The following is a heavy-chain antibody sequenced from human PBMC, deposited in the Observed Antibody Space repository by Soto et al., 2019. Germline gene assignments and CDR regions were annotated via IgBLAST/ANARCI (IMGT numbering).Heavy chain of an antibody. Sequence: PGGSLRLSCEAYGFTFNVYEMNWVRQAPGKGLEWVSYISSSSKTIYYADSVKGRFTISRDNAKNSLYLQMNSLRAEDTAVYYCAREGGFWSGLDYGLDVWGQGTTVTVSS. V-gene: IGHV3-48*03. CDR2: ISSSSKTI. J-gene: IGHJ6*02. D-gene: IGHD3-3*01. CDR1: GFTFNVYE. CDR3: AREGGFWSGLDYGLDV.